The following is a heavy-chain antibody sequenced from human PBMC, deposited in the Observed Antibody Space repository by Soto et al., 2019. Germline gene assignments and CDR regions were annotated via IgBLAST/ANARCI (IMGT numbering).Heavy chain of an antibody. CDR2: INHSGST. CDR1: GGSFSGYY. J-gene: IGHJ4*02. V-gene: IGHV4-34*01. D-gene: IGHD6-19*01. Sequence: SETLSLTCAVYGGSFSGYYWSWIRQPPGKGLEWIGEINHSGSTNYNPSLKSRVTISVDTSKNQFSLKLSSVTAADTAVYYCASSAVAGPDYWGQGTLVTVSS. CDR3: ASSAVAGPDY.